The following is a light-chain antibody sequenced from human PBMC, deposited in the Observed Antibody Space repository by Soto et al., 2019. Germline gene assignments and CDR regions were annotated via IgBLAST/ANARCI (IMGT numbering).Light chain of an antibody. Sequence: DIQMTQSPSTLSASVGDRVTITCRASQSISRWLGWYQQKPGKAPNLLIYDASTLESGVPSRFSGSGSGTEFTLTISSLQADDFATYHCQQYNTYSSWTFGQGTRVEI. CDR1: QSISRW. CDR3: QQYNTYSSWT. V-gene: IGKV1-5*01. CDR2: DAS. J-gene: IGKJ1*01.